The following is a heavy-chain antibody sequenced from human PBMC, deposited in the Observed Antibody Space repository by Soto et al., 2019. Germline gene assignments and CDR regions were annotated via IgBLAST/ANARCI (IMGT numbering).Heavy chain of an antibody. J-gene: IGHJ4*02. V-gene: IGHV3-23*01. Sequence: GGSLRLSCAASGFTFSSYAMSWVRQAPGKGLEWVSAISGSGGSTYYADSVKGRFTISRDNSKNTLYLQMNSLRAEDTAVYYCVQYYYDSSGYPSGLDYWGQGTLVTVSS. D-gene: IGHD3-22*01. CDR1: GFTFSSYA. CDR3: VQYYYDSSGYPSGLDY. CDR2: ISGSGGST.